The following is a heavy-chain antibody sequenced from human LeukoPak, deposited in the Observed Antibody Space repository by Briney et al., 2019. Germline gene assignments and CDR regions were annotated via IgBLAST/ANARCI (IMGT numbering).Heavy chain of an antibody. V-gene: IGHV1-69*05. Sequence: SVKVSCTASGDTFSSYTITWVRQAPGQGLEWMGGIIPIFGTPNYAQKFKGRVTITTDESTSTGYMELSSLTSEDTAVYYCARVVSYGSGSYNLDYWGQGTLVTVSS. CDR2: IIPIFGTP. CDR1: GDTFSSYT. J-gene: IGHJ4*02. D-gene: IGHD3-10*01. CDR3: ARVVSYGSGSYNLDY.